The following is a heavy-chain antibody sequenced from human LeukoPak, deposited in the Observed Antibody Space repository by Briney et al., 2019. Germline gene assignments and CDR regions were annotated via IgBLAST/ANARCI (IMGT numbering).Heavy chain of an antibody. V-gene: IGHV4-59*01. CDR1: SGSTNGYY. D-gene: IGHD5-12*01. CDR2: VAYSGAT. CDR3: ARTVSGYYFDA. Sequence: SETLSLTYTVSSGSTNGYYWSWIRQPPGKRLEWIGYVAYSGATNYNLSFKSRVTISLDTSKTQFSLKLSSVTAADTAFYYCARTVSGYYFDAWGPGTLVTVSS. J-gene: IGHJ5*02.